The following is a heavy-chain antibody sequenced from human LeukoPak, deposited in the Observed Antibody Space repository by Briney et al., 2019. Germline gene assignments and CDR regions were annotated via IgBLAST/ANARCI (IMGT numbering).Heavy chain of an antibody. CDR1: GFSFSGYG. Sequence: GGSLRLSCAASGFSFSGYGMHWVRHAPGKGLEWVAVISFDGSNKFYADSVKGRFTISRDDSKNTLYLQMNTLRPEDTAVYYCAKQREGSSWSPDFWGQGTLVTVSS. CDR2: ISFDGSNK. J-gene: IGHJ4*02. CDR3: AKQREGSSWSPDF. D-gene: IGHD6-13*01. V-gene: IGHV3-30*18.